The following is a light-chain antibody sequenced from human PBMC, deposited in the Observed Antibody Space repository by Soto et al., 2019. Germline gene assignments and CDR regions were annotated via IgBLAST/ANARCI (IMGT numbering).Light chain of an antibody. J-gene: IGKJ5*01. CDR2: GAS. CDR3: QQYGSSPPIT. V-gene: IGKV3-20*01. CDR1: QSVSSSY. Sequence: DIVLTQSPATLTLSLGERATLSCGASQSVSSSYLAWYQQKPGQAPRLLIYGASSRATGIPDRFSGSGSGTDFTLTISRLEPEDFAVYYCQQYGSSPPITFGQGTRLEIK.